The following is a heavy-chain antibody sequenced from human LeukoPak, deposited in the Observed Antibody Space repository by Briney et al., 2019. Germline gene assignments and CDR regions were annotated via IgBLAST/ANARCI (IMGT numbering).Heavy chain of an antibody. CDR3: ARDHCSSTSCYQDYYYYYMDV. J-gene: IGHJ6*03. V-gene: IGHV1-69*05. CDR1: GGTFSSYA. D-gene: IGHD2-2*01. CDR2: IIPIFGSA. Sequence: ASVKVSCKASGGTFSSYAISWVRQAPGQGLEWMGGIIPIFGSANYAQKFQGRVTITTDESTSTAYMELSSLRSEETAVYYCARDHCSSTSCYQDYYYYYMDVWGKGTTVTVSS.